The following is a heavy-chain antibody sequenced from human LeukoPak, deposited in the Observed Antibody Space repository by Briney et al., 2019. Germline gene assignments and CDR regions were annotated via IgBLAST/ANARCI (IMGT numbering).Heavy chain of an antibody. D-gene: IGHD3-10*01. CDR2: IYPGDSDT. J-gene: IGHJ4*02. CDR1: GYSFTSYW. V-gene: IGHV5-51*01. Sequence: GESLKISCKGSGYSFTSYWIGWVRQMPGKGLEWMGIIYPGDSDTRYSPSFQGQVTISADKSISTAYLQWSSLKASDTAMYYCARLGVGITMVRGVLYDYWGQGTLVTVSS. CDR3: ARLGVGITMVRGVLYDY.